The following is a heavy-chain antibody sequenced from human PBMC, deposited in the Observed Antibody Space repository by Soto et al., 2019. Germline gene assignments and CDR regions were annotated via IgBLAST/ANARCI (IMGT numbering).Heavy chain of an antibody. CDR1: GGSISSSSYY. J-gene: IGHJ6*03. CDR3: ARISVASRYMDV. D-gene: IGHD5-12*01. CDR2: FYYSGST. Sequence: QLQLEESGPGLVKPLETLSLTCTVSGGSISSSSYYWGWIRQSPGKGLEWIGRFYYSGSTYYSPPRKVRVPIYADTSKKQLSLRLSSVTATDTSVYYCARISVASRYMDVWGKGATVTVSS. V-gene: IGHV4-39*01.